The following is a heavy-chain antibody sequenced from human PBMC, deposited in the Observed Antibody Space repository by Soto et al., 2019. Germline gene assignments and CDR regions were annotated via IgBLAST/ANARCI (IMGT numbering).Heavy chain of an antibody. V-gene: IGHV3-30*18. Sequence: GGSLRLSCAASGFTFSSYGMHWVRQAPGKGLEWEAVISYDGSNKYYADSVKGRFTISRDNSKNTLYLQMNSLRAEDTAVYYCAKSRGNWGSPLDYWGQGTLVTVSS. CDR3: AKSRGNWGSPLDY. CDR1: GFTFSSYG. D-gene: IGHD7-27*01. J-gene: IGHJ4*02. CDR2: ISYDGSNK.